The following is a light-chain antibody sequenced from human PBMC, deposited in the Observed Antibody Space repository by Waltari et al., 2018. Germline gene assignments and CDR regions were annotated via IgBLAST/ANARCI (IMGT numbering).Light chain of an antibody. Sequence: DIQMTQSPSSLSASVGDRVTITCQASQDISNYLNWYQQKPGKAPKLLIYDASNLETGVPSRFSGSGSVTDFTFTISSLQPEDIATYDCQQYDNLPYTFGQGTKLEIK. CDR3: QQYDNLPYT. J-gene: IGKJ2*01. CDR2: DAS. V-gene: IGKV1-33*01. CDR1: QDISNY.